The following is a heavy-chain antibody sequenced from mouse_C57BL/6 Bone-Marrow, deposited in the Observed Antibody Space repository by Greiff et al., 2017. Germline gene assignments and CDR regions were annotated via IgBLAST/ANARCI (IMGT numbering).Heavy chain of an antibody. Sequence: VQLQQSGAELVRPGASVTLSCKASGYTFTDYEMHWVKQTPVHGLEWIGAIDPETGGTAYNQKFKGKAILTADKSSSTAYMELRSLTSEDSAVYYCTRGGFDWEAWFAYRGQGTLVTVSA. V-gene: IGHV1-15*01. CDR1: GYTFTDYE. J-gene: IGHJ3*01. D-gene: IGHD4-1*01. CDR3: TRGGFDWEAWFAY. CDR2: IDPETGGT.